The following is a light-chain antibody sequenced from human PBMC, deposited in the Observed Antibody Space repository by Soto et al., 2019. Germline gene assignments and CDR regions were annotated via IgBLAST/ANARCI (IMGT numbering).Light chain of an antibody. Sequence: DFVMTQSPDSLAVSLGERATINCKSSQSDLSNSDNKNYLAWFQQNPGQPPKLLIYWASTRESGVPDRFSGSGSATDFTLTISSLQAEDVAVYYCQQYHSDPITFGQGTRLEIK. CDR3: QQYHSDPIT. J-gene: IGKJ5*01. V-gene: IGKV4-1*01. CDR1: QSDLSNSDNKNY. CDR2: WAS.